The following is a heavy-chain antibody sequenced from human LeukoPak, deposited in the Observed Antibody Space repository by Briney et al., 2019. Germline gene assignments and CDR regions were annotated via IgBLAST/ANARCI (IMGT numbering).Heavy chain of an antibody. CDR1: GYSFTSYW. Sequence: GESLKISCKGSGYSFTSYWIGWVRQMPGKGLEWMGIIYPGDSDTRYSPPFQGQVTISADKSISTAYLQWSSLKASDTAMYYCARSRGDTAMVHYYYYYMDVWGKGTTVTVSS. CDR2: IYPGDSDT. D-gene: IGHD5-18*01. V-gene: IGHV5-51*01. CDR3: ARSRGDTAMVHYYYYYMDV. J-gene: IGHJ6*03.